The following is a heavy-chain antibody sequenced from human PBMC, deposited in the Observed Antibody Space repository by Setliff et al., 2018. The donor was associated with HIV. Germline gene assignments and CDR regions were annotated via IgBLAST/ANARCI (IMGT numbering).Heavy chain of an antibody. J-gene: IGHJ4*02. CDR1: GVSITNGTFY. CDR3: ARNSQKGIQPLLLAS. Sequence: SETLSLTCTVSGVSITNGTFYWNWIRQPAGKGLEWIGRIAKTGSTNYNPSLKSRLTISMDTSKNQFSLKLNSVTAADTAVYYCARNSQKGIQPLLLASWGPGTLVTVSS. D-gene: IGHD1-1*01. CDR2: IAKTGST. V-gene: IGHV4-61*02.